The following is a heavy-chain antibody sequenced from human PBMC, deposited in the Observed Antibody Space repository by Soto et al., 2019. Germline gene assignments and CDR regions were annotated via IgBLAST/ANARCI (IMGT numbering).Heavy chain of an antibody. CDR2: IYYSGST. J-gene: IGHJ6*03. D-gene: IGHD2-8*01. V-gene: IGHV4-31*03. CDR1: GGSISSGGYY. CDR3: AASCWINGVGYPRNYYYCLDV. Sequence: QVQLQESGPGRVKPSQTLALTCTVSGGSISSGGYYWSWIRQHPGKGLEWIGYIYYSGSTYYNPSLMNGITISVGTTKNTFWRQGRLVTPADPAVNFRAASCWINGVGYPRNYYYCLDVCGKGTRVTVSS.